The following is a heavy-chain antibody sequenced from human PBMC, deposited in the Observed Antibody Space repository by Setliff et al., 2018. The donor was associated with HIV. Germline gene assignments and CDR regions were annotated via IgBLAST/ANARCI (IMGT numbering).Heavy chain of an antibody. V-gene: IGHV4-30-2*01. CDR3: TRHPDSGFYYSPLLNNRYFDL. Sequence: SETLSLTCAVSGGSISSGGYSWNWIRQPPGKGLEWIGYIYHSGSTFYNPSLKSRVTISVDRSKNQFSLKLTSVTAADTAVYYCTRHPDSGFYYSPLLNNRYFDLWGPGTLVTVSS. CDR1: GGSISSGGYS. CDR2: IYHSGST. J-gene: IGHJ2*01. D-gene: IGHD3-22*01.